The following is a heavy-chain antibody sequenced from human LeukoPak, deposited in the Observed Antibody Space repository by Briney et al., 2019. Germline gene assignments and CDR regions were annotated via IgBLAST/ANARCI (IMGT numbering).Heavy chain of an antibody. Sequence: GGSLRLSCAASGFTFSSYAMHWVRQAPGKGLEYVSAISSNGGSTYYANSVKGRFTISRDNSKNTLYLQMGRLRAEDMAVYYCARPDFWSGYYDYWGQGTLVTVSS. D-gene: IGHD3-3*01. J-gene: IGHJ4*02. CDR3: ARPDFWSGYYDY. CDR1: GFTFSSYA. CDR2: ISSNGGST. V-gene: IGHV3-64*01.